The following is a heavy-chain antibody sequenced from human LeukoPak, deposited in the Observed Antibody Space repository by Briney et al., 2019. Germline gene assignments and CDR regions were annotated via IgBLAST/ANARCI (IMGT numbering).Heavy chain of an antibody. V-gene: IGHV1-2*02. CDR1: GYTFTGYC. Sequence: ASVKVSCKASGYTFTGYCMHWVRQAPGQGLEWMGWINPNSGGTNYAQKFQGRVTMTRDTSISIAYMELSRLRSDDTAVYYCARVVATIGYYYYGMDVWGQGTTVTVSS. D-gene: IGHD5-12*01. J-gene: IGHJ6*02. CDR3: ARVVATIGYYYYGMDV. CDR2: INPNSGGT.